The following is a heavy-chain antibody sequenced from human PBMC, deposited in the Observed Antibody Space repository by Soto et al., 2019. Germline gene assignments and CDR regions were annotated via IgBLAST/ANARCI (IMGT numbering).Heavy chain of an antibody. J-gene: IGHJ4*02. Sequence: GESLTISCKGSGYSFTSYWISWVRQMPGKGLEWMGRIDPSDSYTNYSPSFQGHVTISADKSISTAYLQWSSLKASDTAMYYCARLAAAGTVPSPSDYCGQGTLVTVSS. CDR3: ARLAAAGTVPSPSDY. V-gene: IGHV5-10-1*01. CDR2: IDPSDSYT. CDR1: GYSFTSYW. D-gene: IGHD6-13*01.